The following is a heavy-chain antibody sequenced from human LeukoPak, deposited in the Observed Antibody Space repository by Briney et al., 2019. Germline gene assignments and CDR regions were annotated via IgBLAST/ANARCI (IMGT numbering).Heavy chain of an antibody. J-gene: IGHJ4*02. CDR3: VPLGYCSGTSCPHY. CDR1: GFTFSSYA. D-gene: IGHD2-15*01. V-gene: IGHV3-64D*06. CDR2: ISTNGGST. Sequence: GGSLRLSCSTSGFTFSSYAMHWVRQAPGKGLEYVSAISTNGGSTYYADSAKGRFTISRDNSKNTLYLQMSSLRAEDTAVYYCVPLGYCSGTSCPHYWGQGALVAVSS.